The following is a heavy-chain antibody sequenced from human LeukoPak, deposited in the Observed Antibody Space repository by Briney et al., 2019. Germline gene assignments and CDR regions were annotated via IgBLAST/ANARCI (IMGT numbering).Heavy chain of an antibody. J-gene: IGHJ4*02. CDR3: TKETSSSFDY. CDR1: GFTFSSYA. CDR2: ISNSGGST. V-gene: IGHV3-23*01. Sequence: GGSLSDSRAASGFTFSSYAINWVRQAPGKGLEWVSGISNSGGSTYYADSVKGRFTISRDNSKNTLYLQMNSLRAEDTAVYYCTKETSSSFDYWGQGTLVTVSS. D-gene: IGHD6-13*01.